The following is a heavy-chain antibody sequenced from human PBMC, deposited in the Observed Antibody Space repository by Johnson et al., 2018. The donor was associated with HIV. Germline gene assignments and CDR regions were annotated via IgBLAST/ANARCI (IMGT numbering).Heavy chain of an antibody. CDR1: GFTLSSYA. J-gene: IGHJ3*02. CDR2: ISYDGSNK. D-gene: IGHD6-19*01. V-gene: IGHV3-30*04. CDR3: ASPRAVAGGGAFDI. Sequence: QVQLVESGGGVVQPGRSLRLSCAAYGFTLSSYAMHWVRQAPGKGLEWAAVISYDGSNKYYADSVKGRFTISRDNSKNTLYLQMNSLRAEDTAVYYCASPRAVAGGGAFDIWGQGTMVTVSS.